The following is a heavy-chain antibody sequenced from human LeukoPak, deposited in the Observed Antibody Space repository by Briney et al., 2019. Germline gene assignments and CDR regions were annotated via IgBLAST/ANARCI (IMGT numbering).Heavy chain of an antibody. J-gene: IGHJ4*02. CDR1: GLTFSRYW. CDR3: ARDEGTGNMYY. CDR2: IKEDGNEV. D-gene: IGHD1-1*01. V-gene: IGHV3-7*01. Sequence: GGSLRLSCAASGLTFSRYWMTWVRQAPGKGPEWVANIKEDGNEVYSADSVKGRFTISRDNARNSLYLQMDSLRPEDTAVYHCARDEGTGNMYYWGQGTLVTVSS.